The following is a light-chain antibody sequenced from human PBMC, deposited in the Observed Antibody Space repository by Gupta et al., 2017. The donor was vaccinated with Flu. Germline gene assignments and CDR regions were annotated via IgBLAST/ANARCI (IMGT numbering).Light chain of an antibody. Sequence: QSVLTQPPSVSGAPGQWVTISCTGSSSNIGAGYDVRWYQQLPGAAPKLLIYGSSNRPSGVPDRFSGSKSGTSASLAITGLQAEDEADYYCQSYDISLSGSWVFGGGTKLTVL. CDR2: GSS. J-gene: IGLJ3*02. CDR3: QSYDISLSGSWV. CDR1: SSNIGAGYD. V-gene: IGLV1-40*01.